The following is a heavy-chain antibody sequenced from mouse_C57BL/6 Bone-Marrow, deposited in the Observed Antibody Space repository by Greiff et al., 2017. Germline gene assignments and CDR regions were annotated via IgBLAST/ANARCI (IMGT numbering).Heavy chain of an antibody. V-gene: IGHV1-85*01. J-gene: IGHJ3*01. D-gene: IGHD2-4*01. CDR1: GYTFTSYD. CDR3: AREGIYYDYDGTWFAY. CDR2: IYPRDGST. Sequence: VQVVESGPELVKPGASVKLSCKASGYTFTSYDINWVKQRPGQGLEWIGWIYPRDGSTKYNEKFKGKATLTVDPSSSTAYMELHSLTSEDSAVYFCAREGIYYDYDGTWFAYWGQGTLVTVSA.